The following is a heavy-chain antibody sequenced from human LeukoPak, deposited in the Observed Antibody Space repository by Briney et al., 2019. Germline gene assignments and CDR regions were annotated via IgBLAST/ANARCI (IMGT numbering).Heavy chain of an antibody. CDR2: INPSGGST. V-gene: IGHV1-46*01. D-gene: IGHD6-13*01. Sequence: GASVKVSCKASGYTFTGYYIHWVRQAPGQGLEWMGIINPSGGSTSYAQKFQGRVTMTRDMSTSTVYMELSSLRSEDTAVYYCARVGIAAAIKYFDYWGQGTLVTVSS. CDR1: GYTFTGYY. J-gene: IGHJ4*02. CDR3: ARVGIAAAIKYFDY.